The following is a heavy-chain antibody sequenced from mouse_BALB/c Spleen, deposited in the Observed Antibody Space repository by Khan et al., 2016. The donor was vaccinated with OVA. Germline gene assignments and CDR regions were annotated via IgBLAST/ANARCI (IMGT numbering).Heavy chain of an antibody. J-gene: IGHJ2*01. D-gene: IGHD1-1*01. CDR3: TRGDTGNFDY. V-gene: IGHV1-69*02. CDR2: IYPSDSYT. Sequence: VQLQQPGAELVRPGASVKLSCKTSGYTFTNYWINWVKQRPGQGLEWIGNIYPSDSYTNYNQKFKDKATLTVDKSSSTAYMQLSSPTSEDSAVYDCTRGDTGNFDYWGHGTTRTVSS. CDR1: GYTFTNYW.